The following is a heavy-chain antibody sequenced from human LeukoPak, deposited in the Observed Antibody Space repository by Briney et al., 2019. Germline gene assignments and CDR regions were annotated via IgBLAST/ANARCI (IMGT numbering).Heavy chain of an antibody. CDR1: GYTFTSYG. D-gene: IGHD2-2*01. J-gene: IGHJ4*02. CDR2: INPNSGDT. CDR3: ARAVGDVIVPTAPLDY. Sequence: ASVKVSCKASGYTFTSYGISWVRQAPGQGLEWMGWINPNSGDTSSALKFQGRVTMTWDTSMNTAYMELSRLTSDDTSVYYCARAVGDVIVPTAPLDYWGQGTLVTVSS. V-gene: IGHV1-2*02.